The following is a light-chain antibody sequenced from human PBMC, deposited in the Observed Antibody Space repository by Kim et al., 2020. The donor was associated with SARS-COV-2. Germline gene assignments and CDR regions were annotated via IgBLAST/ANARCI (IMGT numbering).Light chain of an antibody. J-gene: IGKJ1*01. Sequence: ASIGDRVTSTCRPSQGIRNDLSWYQPKPGQAPKVLVYAASSLQPGVPSRFSGSGSDTDFTLTISSLQPEDAATYYCLQDYTYPWTFGQGTKVDIK. CDR2: AAS. V-gene: IGKV1-6*01. CDR1: QGIRND. CDR3: LQDYTYPWT.